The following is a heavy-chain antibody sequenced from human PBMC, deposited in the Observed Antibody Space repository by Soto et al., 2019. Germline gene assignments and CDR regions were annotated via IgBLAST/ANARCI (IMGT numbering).Heavy chain of an antibody. CDR2: IYYSGST. J-gene: IGHJ6*02. Sequence: QVQLQESGPGLVKPSQTLSLTCTVSGGSISSGDYYWSWIRQPPGKGLEWIGYIYYSGSTYYNPSLKSRVTISEDTPKNQFSLKLSSVTAADPPVYYCARDSDIVVVPAPPPSYGMDVGGQGTTVTVSS. CDR1: GGSISSGDYY. V-gene: IGHV4-30-4*01. CDR3: ARDSDIVVVPAPPPSYGMDV. D-gene: IGHD2-2*01.